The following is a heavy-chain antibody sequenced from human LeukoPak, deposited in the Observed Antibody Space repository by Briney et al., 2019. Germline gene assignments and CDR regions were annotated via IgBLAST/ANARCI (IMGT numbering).Heavy chain of an antibody. V-gene: IGHV3-21*01. J-gene: IGHJ4*02. CDR1: RFTFSSYS. CDR2: ISSSSSYI. Sequence: GGSLRLSCAASRFTFSSYSMNWVRQAPGKGLEWVSSISSSSSYIYYADSVKGRFTISRDNAKNSLYLQMNSLRADDTAVYYCARTAPGIAASGGYFDYWGQGTLVTVSS. CDR3: ARTAPGIAASGGYFDY. D-gene: IGHD6-13*01.